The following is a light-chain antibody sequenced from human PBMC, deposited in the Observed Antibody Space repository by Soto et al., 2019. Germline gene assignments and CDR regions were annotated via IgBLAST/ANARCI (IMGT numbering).Light chain of an antibody. V-gene: IGKV1-5*01. Sequence: DMQMTQSPSTLSASVGDRVTITCRSSQSISLWLAWYQQKPGKAPKLLIYDASTLYSGVPSRFSGSRSGTEFTLTISSLQPDDFASYYCQQYNSFAPYSFGQGTKLEI. J-gene: IGKJ2*03. CDR1: QSISLW. CDR3: QQYNSFAPYS. CDR2: DAS.